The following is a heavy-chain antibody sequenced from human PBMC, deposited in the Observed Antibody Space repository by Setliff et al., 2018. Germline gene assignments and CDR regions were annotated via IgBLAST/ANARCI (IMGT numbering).Heavy chain of an antibody. CDR1: GFSFTTYG. D-gene: IGHD2-21*01. CDR2: ISAYNGNT. J-gene: IGHJ3*02. Sequence: ASAKVSCKTSGFSFTTYGITWVRQAPGQGLEWMGWISAYNGNTDSAQKFQGRVTMSADTSTTTVYMELRSLRSDDTAVYYCARDRGGDDFVGAVGDSFDIWGQGTMVTVSS. V-gene: IGHV1-18*01. CDR3: ARDRGGDDFVGAVGDSFDI.